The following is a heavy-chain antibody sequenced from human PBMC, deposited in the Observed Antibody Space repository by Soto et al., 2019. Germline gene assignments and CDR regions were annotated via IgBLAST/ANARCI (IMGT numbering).Heavy chain of an antibody. D-gene: IGHD2-2*01. CDR3: ARVYCSGSSCYEGGGYFGY. J-gene: IGHJ4*02. Sequence: SQTLSLTCVISGDSVSSNRAAWNWIRQSPSRGLEWLGRTYYRSEWFYDYAVSLKSRITISPDTSKNQFSLQLNSVTPEDTAVYYCARVYCSGSSCYEGGGYFGYWGQGTLVTVSS. V-gene: IGHV6-1*01. CDR2: TYYRSEWFY. CDR1: GDSVSSNRAA.